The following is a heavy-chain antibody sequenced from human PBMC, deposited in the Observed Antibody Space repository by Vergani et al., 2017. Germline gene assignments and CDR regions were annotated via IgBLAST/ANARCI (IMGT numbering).Heavy chain of an antibody. CDR2: IYSGGST. CDR3: ARVDTAMVHDYYYGMDV. J-gene: IGHJ6*02. Sequence: VQLVESGGGVVQPGRSLRLSCAASGFTFSSYAMSWVRQAPGKGLEWVSVIYSGGSTYYADSVKGRFTISRHNSKNTLYLQMNSLRAEDTAVYYCARVDTAMVHDYYYGMDVWGQGTTVTVSS. D-gene: IGHD5-18*01. V-gene: IGHV3-53*04. CDR1: GFTFSSYA.